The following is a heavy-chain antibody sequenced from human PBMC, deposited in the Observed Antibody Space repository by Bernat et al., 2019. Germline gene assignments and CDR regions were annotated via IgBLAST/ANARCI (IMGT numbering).Heavy chain of an antibody. J-gene: IGHJ4*02. V-gene: IGHV3-21*01. CDR2: ISTSSSNI. CDR3: ARDPTVTTFGY. Sequence: EVQLVESGGGLVKPGRSLRLSCAASGFTFSSYSMNWVRQAPGKGLEWVSSISTSSSNIYYADSVKGRFTISRDNAKNSLYLQMNSLRAEDTAVYYCARDPTVTTFGYWGQGTLVTVSS. D-gene: IGHD4-17*01. CDR1: GFTFSSYS.